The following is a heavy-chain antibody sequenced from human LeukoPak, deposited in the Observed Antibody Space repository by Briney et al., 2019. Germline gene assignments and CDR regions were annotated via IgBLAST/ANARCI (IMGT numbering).Heavy chain of an antibody. D-gene: IGHD3-10*01. J-gene: IGHJ4*02. CDR2: ITCDGGST. CDR3: AEDSGYHGSGSHNFFAK. V-gene: IGHV3-43D*03. CDR1: GCTVSSNY. Sequence: GGYLILPCAASGCTVSSNYMSWVRQAPGKGLEWVSLITCDGGSTNYEAYVKGRFTMSRDNSRDSLYLQMNRLRVEDTAMYYCAEDSGYHGSGSHNFFAKWGQGTLVTVSS.